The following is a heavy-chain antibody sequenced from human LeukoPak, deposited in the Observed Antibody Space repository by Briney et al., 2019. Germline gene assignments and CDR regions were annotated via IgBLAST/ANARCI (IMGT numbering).Heavy chain of an antibody. J-gene: IGHJ4*02. CDR3: TPRGSSVDY. Sequence: GGSLRLSCVASRFPLSGAAMLWGRQASGKGLEWVGRIRSKANSYATAYAASVKGRFTISRDDSKNTAYLQMNSLKTEDTAVYYCTPRGSSVDYWGQGTLVTVSS. CDR2: IRSKANSYAT. D-gene: IGHD6-19*01. CDR1: RFPLSGAA. V-gene: IGHV3-73*01.